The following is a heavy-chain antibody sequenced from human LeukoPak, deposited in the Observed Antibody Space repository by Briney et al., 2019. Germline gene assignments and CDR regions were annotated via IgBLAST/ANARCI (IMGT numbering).Heavy chain of an antibody. CDR3: ARTLTVVTPGYFDY. D-gene: IGHD4-23*01. J-gene: IGHJ4*02. Sequence: GGSLRLSCAASGFTFSSYSVNWVRQAPGKGLEWVSSISSSSSYIYYADSVKGRFTISRDNAKNSLYLQMNSLRAEDTAVYYCARTLTVVTPGYFDYWGQGTLVTVSS. CDR1: GFTFSSYS. CDR2: ISSSSSYI. V-gene: IGHV3-21*01.